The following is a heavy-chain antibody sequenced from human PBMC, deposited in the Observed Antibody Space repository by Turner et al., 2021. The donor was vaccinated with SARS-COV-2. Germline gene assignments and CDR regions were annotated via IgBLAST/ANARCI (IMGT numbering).Heavy chain of an antibody. CDR3: ARDDPLGGMDV. CDR1: GFTVSSNY. CDR2: IYGGGST. V-gene: IGHV3-53*02. Sequence: EVQLVETGGGLIQHGGSLRLPCAASGFTVSSNYMSWVRQAPGKGLEWVSLIYGGGSTYYADSVKGRFTISRDNSKNTLYLQMNSLRAEDTAVYYCARDDPLGGMDVWGQGTTVTVSS. J-gene: IGHJ6*02.